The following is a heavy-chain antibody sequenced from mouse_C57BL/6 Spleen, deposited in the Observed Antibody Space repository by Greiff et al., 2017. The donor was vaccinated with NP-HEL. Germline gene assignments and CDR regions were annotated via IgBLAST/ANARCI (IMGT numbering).Heavy chain of an antibody. J-gene: IGHJ4*01. CDR3: AIVYYGSRGAMDY. CDR1: GYTFTSYW. Sequence: QVQLKQPGAELVMPGASVKLSCKASGYTFTSYWMHWVKQRPGQGLEWIGEIDPSDSYTNYNQKFKGKSTLTVDKSSSTAYMQLSSLTSEDSAVYYCAIVYYGSRGAMDYWGQGTSVTVSS. V-gene: IGHV1-69*01. CDR2: IDPSDSYT. D-gene: IGHD1-1*01.